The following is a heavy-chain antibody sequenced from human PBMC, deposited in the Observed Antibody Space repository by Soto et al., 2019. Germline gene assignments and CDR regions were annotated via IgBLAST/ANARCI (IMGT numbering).Heavy chain of an antibody. CDR1: GYTFTSYY. V-gene: IGHV1-46*03. Sequence: ASVKVSCKASGYTFTSYYMHWVRQAPGQGLEWMGIINPSGGSTSYAQKFQGRVTMTRDTSTSTVYMELSSLRSEDTAVYYCARDPAITMVRGGNWFDPWGQGTLVTVSS. D-gene: IGHD3-10*01. CDR2: INPSGGST. CDR3: ARDPAITMVRGGNWFDP. J-gene: IGHJ5*02.